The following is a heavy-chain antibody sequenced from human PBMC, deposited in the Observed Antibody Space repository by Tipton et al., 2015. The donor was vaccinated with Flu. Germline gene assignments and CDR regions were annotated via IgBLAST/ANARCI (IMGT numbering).Heavy chain of an antibody. Sequence: QVQLVQSGGGVVQPGGSLRLSCAASGFAFSGYGMHWVRQAPGKGLEWVAHIRSDETTEYADSVKGRFTISRDNSKDMLYLQMNNLRGEDTAVYYCTRRLVEDWGQGTQVTVSS. CDR1: GFAFSGYG. J-gene: IGHJ4*02. V-gene: IGHV3-30*02. CDR3: TRRLVED. CDR2: IRSDETTE.